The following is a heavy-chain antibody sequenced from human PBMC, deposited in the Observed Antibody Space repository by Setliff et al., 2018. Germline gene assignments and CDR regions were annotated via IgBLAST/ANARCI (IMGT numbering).Heavy chain of an antibody. CDR1: GFDFGTYG. D-gene: IGHD6-13*01. J-gene: IGHJ4*02. CDR3: AKEKYSSTWYERKPFDC. V-gene: IGHV3-30*02. CDR2: IRYGSYQQ. Sequence: PGGSLRLSCEASGFDFGTYGMHWVRQAPDRGLEWVAFIRYGSYQQTYADSVRGRFTISRDDSRNTVLLQMNNLRTDDTAVYYCAKEKYSSTWYERKPFDCWGQGTLVTVSS.